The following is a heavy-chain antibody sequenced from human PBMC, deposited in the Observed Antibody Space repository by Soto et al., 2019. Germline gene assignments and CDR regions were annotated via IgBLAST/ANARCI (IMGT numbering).Heavy chain of an antibody. Sequence: QVQLVQSGAEVKKPGASVKVSCKASGYTFTSYDINWVRLATGHGLEWMGWMNPNSVNTAYAQKFQGRVTMTRNTAISTAYMELSSLRSEDTAVYYCARLKQDYAVAWGQGTLVTVSS. D-gene: IGHD3-16*01. CDR3: ARLKQDYAVA. CDR1: GYTFTSYD. J-gene: IGHJ5*02. CDR2: MNPNSVNT. V-gene: IGHV1-8*01.